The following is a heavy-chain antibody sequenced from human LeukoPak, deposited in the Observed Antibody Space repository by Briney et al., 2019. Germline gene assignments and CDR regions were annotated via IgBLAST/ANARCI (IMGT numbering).Heavy chain of an antibody. CDR2: MNPNSGNT. D-gene: IGHD1-26*01. J-gene: IGHJ5*02. Sequence: GASVRVSCKASGYTFTSYDINWVRQATGQGLEWMGWMNPNSGNTGYAQKFQGRVTITRNTSISTAYMELSSLRSEDTAVYYCARNVGGSYYVPWWFDPWGQGTLVTVSS. V-gene: IGHV1-8*03. CDR3: ARNVGGSYYVPWWFDP. CDR1: GYTFTSYD.